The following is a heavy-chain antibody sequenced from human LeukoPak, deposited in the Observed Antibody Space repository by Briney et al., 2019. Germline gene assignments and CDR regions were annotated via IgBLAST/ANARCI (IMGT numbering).Heavy chain of an antibody. CDR1: GYTFTSYG. D-gene: IGHD2-2*01. CDR2: ISAYNGNT. CDR3: ARDGSIVVVPAAERTYYYYYGMDV. J-gene: IGHJ6*02. Sequence: GASVKVSCKASGYTFTSYGISWVRQAPGQGLEWMGWISAYNGNTNYAQKLQGRVTMTTDTSTSTAYMELRSLRSDDTAVYYCARDGSIVVVPAAERTYYYYYGMDVWGQGTTVTVSS. V-gene: IGHV1-18*01.